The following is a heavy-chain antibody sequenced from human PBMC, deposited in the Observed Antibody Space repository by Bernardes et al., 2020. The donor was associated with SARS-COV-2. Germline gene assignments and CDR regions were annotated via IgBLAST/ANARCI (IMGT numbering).Heavy chain of an antibody. J-gene: IGHJ5*02. V-gene: IGHV4-59*01. D-gene: IGHD3-10*01. CDR1: GGSISSYY. CDR2: IYYSGST. CDR3: ARGLITMVRAPSFDP. Sequence: SETLSLTCTVSGGSISSYYWSWIRQPPGKGLEWIGYIYYSGSTNYNPSLKSRVTISVDTSKNQFSLKLSSVTAADTAVYYCARGLITMVRAPSFDPWGQGTLVTVSS.